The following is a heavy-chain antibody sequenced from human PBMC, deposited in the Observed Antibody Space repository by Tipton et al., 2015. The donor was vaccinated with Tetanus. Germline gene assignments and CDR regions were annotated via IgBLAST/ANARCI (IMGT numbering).Heavy chain of an antibody. CDR1: GGSITSRTYY. D-gene: IGHD2-15*01. CDR3: ARVFGQLLRVVVFDY. V-gene: IGHV4-39*01. CDR2: ISDTGST. Sequence: TLSLTCSVSGGSITSRTYYWAWIRQPPGKGLEWIGSISDTGSTYNNPSLKSRVTMSVDTSKNQFSLGLNSVTAADTAVYYCARVFGQLLRVVVFDYWGQGMMVTVSS. J-gene: IGHJ4*02.